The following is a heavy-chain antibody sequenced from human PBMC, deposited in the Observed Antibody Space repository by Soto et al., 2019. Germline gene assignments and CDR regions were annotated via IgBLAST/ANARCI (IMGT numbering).Heavy chain of an antibody. CDR3: TTDSYSTIIIVRFDY. V-gene: IGHV3-15*07. Sequence: GGSLRLSCAASGFTFTNAWINWVRQAAEKGLEWVGRIKSKTDGGTTDYAEPVKGRFAISRDDSNNMVYLQMNSLKIEDTAVYYCTTDSYSTIIIVRFDYWGHGTLVTVSS. J-gene: IGHJ4*01. D-gene: IGHD3-22*01. CDR1: GFTFTNAW. CDR2: IKSKTDGGTT.